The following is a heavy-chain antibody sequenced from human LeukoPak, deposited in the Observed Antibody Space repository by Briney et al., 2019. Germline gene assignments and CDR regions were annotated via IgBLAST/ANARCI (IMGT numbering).Heavy chain of an antibody. CDR1: GGSISSGDYY. CDR3: ARSPSGSYSQLDY. V-gene: IGHV4-30-4*01. J-gene: IGHJ4*02. Sequence: SQTLSLTCTVSGGSISSGDYYWSWIRQPPGKGLEWIGYIYYSGSTYYNPSLKSRVTISVDTSKNQFSLKLSSVTAADTAVYYCARSPSGSYSQLDYWDQGILVTVSS. CDR2: IYYSGST. D-gene: IGHD1-26*01.